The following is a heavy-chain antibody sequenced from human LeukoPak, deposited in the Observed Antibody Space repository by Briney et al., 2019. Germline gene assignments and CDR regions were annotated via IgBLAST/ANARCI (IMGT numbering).Heavy chain of an antibody. CDR2: ISYDGTNK. CDR1: GFTFSTYE. V-gene: IGHV3-33*08. CDR3: AARGYSGYDYLDY. J-gene: IGHJ4*02. D-gene: IGHD5-12*01. Sequence: GGSLRLSCAASGFTFSTYEMNWVRQVPGKGLEWVAVISYDGTNKYYVDSVKGRFTISRDNSKNTLYLQMNSLRAEDTAVYYCAARGYSGYDYLDYWGQGALVTVSS.